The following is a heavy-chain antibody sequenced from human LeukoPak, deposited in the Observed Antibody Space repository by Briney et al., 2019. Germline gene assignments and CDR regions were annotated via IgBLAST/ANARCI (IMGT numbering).Heavy chain of an antibody. V-gene: IGHV3-33*01. Sequence: PGRSLRLSCAASGFTFSSYGMHWVRQAPGKGLEWVAVIWYDGSNKYYADSVKGRFTISRDNSKNTLYLQMNSLRAEDTAVYYCARDYHSSGHYPGEWGQGTLVTVSS. CDR3: ARDYHSSGHYPGE. CDR1: GFTFSSYG. D-gene: IGHD3-22*01. CDR2: IWYDGSNK. J-gene: IGHJ4*02.